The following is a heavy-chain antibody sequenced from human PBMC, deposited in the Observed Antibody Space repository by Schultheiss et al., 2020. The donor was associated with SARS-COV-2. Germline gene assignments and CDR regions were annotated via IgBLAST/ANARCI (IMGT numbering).Heavy chain of an antibody. CDR3: ARDPLATSNWEFDY. CDR1: GGTFSSYA. J-gene: IGHJ4*02. CDR2: ISAYNSNT. Sequence: ASVKVSCKASGGTFSSYAISWVRQAPGQGLEWMGWISAYNSNTNYAQKLQGWVTMTRDTSINTAYMELRRLTSDDTAVYYCARDPLATSNWEFDYWGQGTLVTVSS. D-gene: IGHD1-26*01. V-gene: IGHV1-18*01.